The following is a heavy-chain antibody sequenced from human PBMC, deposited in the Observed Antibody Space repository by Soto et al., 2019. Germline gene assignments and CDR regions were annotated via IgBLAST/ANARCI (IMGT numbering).Heavy chain of an antibody. CDR2: ISNDGQTE. V-gene: IGHV3-30*18. CDR1: GFTFSSYG. J-gene: IGHJ6*02. CDR3: AKEGPGGGRHFYYGMDV. Sequence: QMQLLESGGGVVQAGTSLRLSCVASGFTFSSYGFHWVCQRPGKGLEWVAVISNDGQTEYYRESVKGRFSVSRERPGNGVYVQMNSLRVEDTAVYYCAKEGPGGGRHFYYGMDVWGPGTTVTVSS. D-gene: IGHD1-26*01.